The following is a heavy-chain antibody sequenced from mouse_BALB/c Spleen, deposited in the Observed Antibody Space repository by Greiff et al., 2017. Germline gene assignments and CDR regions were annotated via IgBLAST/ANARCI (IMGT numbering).Heavy chain of an antibody. CDR1: GYTFTSYT. Sequence: VQLQQSGAELARPGASVKMSCKASGYTFTSYTMHWVKQRPGQGLEWIGYINPSSGYTNYNQKFKDKATLTADKSTSTAYMQLSSLTSEDSAVYYCARPYYYGSSYAAYWYIDVWGAGTTVTVSS. CDR2: INPSSGYT. J-gene: IGHJ1*01. CDR3: ARPYYYGSSYAAYWYIDV. V-gene: IGHV1-4*01. D-gene: IGHD1-1*01.